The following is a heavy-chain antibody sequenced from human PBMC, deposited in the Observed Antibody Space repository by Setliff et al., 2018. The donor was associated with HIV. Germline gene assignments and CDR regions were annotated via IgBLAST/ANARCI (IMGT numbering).Heavy chain of an antibody. J-gene: IGHJ4*02. Sequence: QPGGSLRLSCAASGFTFSSYAMSWVRQAPGKGLEWVALTSFDGNNQYYADSVKGRFAISRDTSTNTVYLQMNSLRGDDTAVYYCTRFDYWGQGTLVTVSS. CDR2: TSFDGNNQ. CDR1: GFTFSSYA. CDR3: TRFDY. V-gene: IGHV3-30*03.